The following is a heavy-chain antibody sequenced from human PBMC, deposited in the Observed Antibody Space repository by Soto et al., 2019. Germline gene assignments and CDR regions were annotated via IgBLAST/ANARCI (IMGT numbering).Heavy chain of an antibody. CDR1: GYTFTSYD. D-gene: IGHD3-16*02. CDR3: AAPLTFGGVIVIPASV. J-gene: IGHJ3*01. CDR2: MNPNSGNT. V-gene: IGHV1-8*01. Sequence: ASVKVSCKASGYTFTSYDINWVRQATGQGLEWMGWMNPNSGNTAYAQKFQGRVTITADKSTSTAYMELSSLRSEDTAVYYCAAPLTFGGVIVIPASVWGQGTMVTVSS.